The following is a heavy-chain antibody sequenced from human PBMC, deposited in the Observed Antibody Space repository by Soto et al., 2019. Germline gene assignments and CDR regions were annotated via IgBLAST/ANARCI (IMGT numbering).Heavy chain of an antibody. D-gene: IGHD3-10*01. J-gene: IGHJ4*02. CDR2: FRTSGDGGTT. Sequence: LRLSCAASGFTFSSYSMSWVRQAPGKGLEWVSGFRTSGDGGTTYYADSVKGRFTISRDNSENMLFLQMNSLRAEDTAIYYCAKKVNSGPGSQYFDYWGQGTLVTVSS. V-gene: IGHV3-23*01. CDR1: GFTFSSYS. CDR3: AKKVNSGPGSQYFDY.